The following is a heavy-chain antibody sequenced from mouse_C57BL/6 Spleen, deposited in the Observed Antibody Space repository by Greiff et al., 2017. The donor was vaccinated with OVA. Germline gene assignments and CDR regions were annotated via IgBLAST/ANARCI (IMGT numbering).Heavy chain of an antibody. J-gene: IGHJ4*01. Sequence: EVQLQQSGPELVKPGASVKISCKASGYTFTDYYMNWVKQSHGKSLEWIGDINPNNGGTSYNQKFKGKATLTVDTSSSTAYMELRSPTSRYSAVYYCARDSSGYAMDYWGQGTSVTVSS. CDR3: ARDSSGYAMDY. D-gene: IGHD3-2*02. CDR2: INPNNGGT. CDR1: GYTFTDYY. V-gene: IGHV1-26*01.